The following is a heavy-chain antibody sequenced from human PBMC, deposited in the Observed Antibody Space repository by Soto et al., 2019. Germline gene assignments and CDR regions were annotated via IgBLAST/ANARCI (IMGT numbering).Heavy chain of an antibody. D-gene: IGHD2-15*01. CDR3: AGRPVASGIYFDY. CDR2: IYYSGST. Sequence: QVQLQESGPGLVKPSQTLSLTCTVSGGSISSGDYYWSWIRQPPGKGLEWIGYIYYSGSTYYNPCVASRVTISVDTAKNELSLKLSSVPAADPAVYYCAGRPVASGIYFDYWGQGTLVTVSS. CDR1: GGSISSGDYY. J-gene: IGHJ4*02. V-gene: IGHV4-30-4*01.